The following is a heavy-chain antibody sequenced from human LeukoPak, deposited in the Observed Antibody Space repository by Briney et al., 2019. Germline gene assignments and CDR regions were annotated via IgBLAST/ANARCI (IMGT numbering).Heavy chain of an antibody. CDR2: IYHSGST. CDR3: ASSLLGAFDI. Sequence: PSETLSLTCAVYGGSFSGYYWSWIRQPPGKGLEWIGSIYHSGSTYYNPSLKSRVTISVDTSKNQFSLKLSSVTAADTAVYYCASSLLGAFDIWGQGTMVTVSS. D-gene: IGHD7-27*01. J-gene: IGHJ3*02. CDR1: GGSFSGYY. V-gene: IGHV4-34*01.